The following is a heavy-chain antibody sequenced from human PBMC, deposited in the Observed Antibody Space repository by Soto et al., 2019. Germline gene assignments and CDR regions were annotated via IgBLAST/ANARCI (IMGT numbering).Heavy chain of an antibody. J-gene: IGHJ4*02. CDR2: IYRDDDK. CDR3: AHRPSYCSGGSCYSGFDD. V-gene: IGHV2-5*02. Sequence: QITLKESGPTLVKPTQTLTLTCTFSGFSLSTSGVGVGWIRQPPGKALEWLALIYRDDDKRYSPSLKSRLTITKDTSKNQVVLTMTNMDPVDTATYYCAHRPSYCSGGSCYSGFDDWCQGTLVTVSS. CDR1: GFSLSTSGVG. D-gene: IGHD2-15*01.